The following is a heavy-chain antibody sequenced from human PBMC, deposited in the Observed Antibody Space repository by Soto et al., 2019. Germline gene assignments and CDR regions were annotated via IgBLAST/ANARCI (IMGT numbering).Heavy chain of an antibody. V-gene: IGHV1-69*01. CDR2: IIPIFGTT. D-gene: IGHD4-17*01. Sequence: QVQLVQSGAEVKKPGSSVKVSCKASGGTLSSYTISWVRQAPGQGLEWMGGIIPIFGTTDYAHKFQDRVTMTADENTSTSTMELSSMTYDDTATYFCSISPSYGRGDYWGKGTLVTVSS. J-gene: IGHJ4*02. CDR3: SISPSYGRGDY. CDR1: GGTLSSYT.